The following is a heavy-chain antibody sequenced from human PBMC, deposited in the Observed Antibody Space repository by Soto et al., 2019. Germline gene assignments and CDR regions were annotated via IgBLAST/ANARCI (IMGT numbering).Heavy chain of an antibody. CDR1: GGSISSGGYS. V-gene: IGHV4-30-2*01. D-gene: IGHD6-13*01. J-gene: IGHJ6*02. CDR2: IYHSGST. CDR3: ARGPSARIAAADDLSYYYYGMDV. Sequence: PSETLSLTCAVSGGSISSGGYSWSWIRQPPGKGLEWIGYIYHSGSTYYNPSLKSRVTIPVDRSKNQFSLKLSSVTAADTAVYYCARGPSARIAAADDLSYYYYGMDVWGQGTTVTVSS.